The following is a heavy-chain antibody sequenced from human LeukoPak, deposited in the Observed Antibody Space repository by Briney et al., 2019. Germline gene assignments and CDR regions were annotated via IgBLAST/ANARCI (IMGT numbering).Heavy chain of an antibody. D-gene: IGHD3-16*01. CDR2: IYYSGST. CDR3: ARVQVGPLYFDY. Sequence: PSETLSLTCTVSGGSISSYYWSWIRQPPGKGLEWIGYIYYSGSTNYNPSLKSRVTISVDTSKNQFSLKLSSVTAADTAVYYCARVQVGPLYFDYWGQGTLVTVSS. V-gene: IGHV4-59*01. CDR1: GGSISSYY. J-gene: IGHJ4*02.